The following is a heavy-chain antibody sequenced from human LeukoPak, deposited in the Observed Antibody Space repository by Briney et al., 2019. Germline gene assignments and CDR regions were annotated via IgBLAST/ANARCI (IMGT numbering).Heavy chain of an antibody. J-gene: IGHJ6*03. CDR3: ARRHYYGSGSPVGGYYYYYMDV. D-gene: IGHD3-10*01. Sequence: SEXLSLTCTVSGGSISSYYWSWLRQPPGKGLEGIGYIYYSGSTNYNPSLRSRVTISVETSKNQFSLKLSSVTAADTAVYYCARRHYYGSGSPVGGYYYYYMDVWGKGTTVTVSS. V-gene: IGHV4-59*01. CDR1: GGSISSYY. CDR2: IYYSGST.